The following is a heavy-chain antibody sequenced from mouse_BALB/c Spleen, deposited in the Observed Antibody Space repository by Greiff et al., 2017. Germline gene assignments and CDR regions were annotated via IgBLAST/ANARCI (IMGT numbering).Heavy chain of an antibody. J-gene: IGHJ4*01. Sequence: QVQLQQSGAELVRPGSSVKISCKASGYAFSSYWMNWVKQRPGQGLEWIGQIYPGDGDTNYNGKFKGKATLTADKSSSTAYMQLSSLTSEDSAVYFCARSVYYGSSYVAMDYWGQGTSVTVSS. CDR1: GYAFSSYW. V-gene: IGHV1-80*01. CDR2: IYPGDGDT. D-gene: IGHD1-1*01. CDR3: ARSVYYGSSYVAMDY.